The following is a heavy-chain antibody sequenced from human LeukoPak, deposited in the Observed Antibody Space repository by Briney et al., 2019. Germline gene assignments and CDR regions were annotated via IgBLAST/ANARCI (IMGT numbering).Heavy chain of an antibody. J-gene: IGHJ4*02. Sequence: ASVKVSCKASGYTFTSYGISWVRQAPGRGLEWMGWISAYNGNTNYAQKLQGRVTMTTDTSTSTAYMELRGLRSDDTAVYYCAREGYNWNHFDYWGQGTLVTVSS. CDR2: ISAYNGNT. CDR3: AREGYNWNHFDY. D-gene: IGHD1-20*01. V-gene: IGHV1-18*01. CDR1: GYTFTSYG.